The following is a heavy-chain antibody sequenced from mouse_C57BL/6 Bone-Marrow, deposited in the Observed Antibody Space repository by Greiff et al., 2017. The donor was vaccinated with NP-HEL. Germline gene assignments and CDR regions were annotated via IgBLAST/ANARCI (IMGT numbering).Heavy chain of an antibody. CDR3: ARSTGTAWFAY. D-gene: IGHD4-1*01. CDR2: IDPSDSAT. J-gene: IGHJ3*01. V-gene: IGHV1-52*01. CDR1: GYTFTSYW. Sequence: QVQLQQPGAELVRPGSSVKLSCKASGYTFTSYWMHWVKQRPIQGLEWIGNIDPSDSATHYNQKFKDKATLTVDKSSSTAYMQLSSLTSEDSAVYYCARSTGTAWFAYWGQGTLVTVSA.